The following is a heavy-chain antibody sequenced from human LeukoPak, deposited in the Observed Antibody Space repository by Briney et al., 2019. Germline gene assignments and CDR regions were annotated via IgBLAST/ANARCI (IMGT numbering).Heavy chain of an antibody. V-gene: IGHV4-4*02. CDR3: ASFYYYDSSGYSNYYFQH. Sequence: PSETLSLTRAVSGGSISSSNWWSWVRQPPGKGLEWIGEIYHSGSTNYNPSLKSRVTISVDKSKNQFSLKLSSVTAADTAVYYCASFYYYDSSGYSNYYFQHWGQGTLVTVSS. J-gene: IGHJ1*01. D-gene: IGHD3-22*01. CDR1: GGSISSSNW. CDR2: IYHSGST.